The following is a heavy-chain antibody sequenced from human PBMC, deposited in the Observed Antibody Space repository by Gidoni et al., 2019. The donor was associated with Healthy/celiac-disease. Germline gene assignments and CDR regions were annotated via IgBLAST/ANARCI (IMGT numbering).Heavy chain of an antibody. CDR1: GFTFCNYA. V-gene: IGHV3-30*04. Sequence: VQLVESGGGVVQPGRSLGLSCAASGFTFCNYAMHWVRQAPGKGLEWVAVISYDGSNKDYADSVKGRFTISRDNSKNTLYLQMNGLRAEDTAVYYCARPKYGSGTSGYFDYWGQGTLVTVSS. CDR3: ARPKYGSGTSGYFDY. J-gene: IGHJ4*02. D-gene: IGHD3-10*01. CDR2: ISYDGSNK.